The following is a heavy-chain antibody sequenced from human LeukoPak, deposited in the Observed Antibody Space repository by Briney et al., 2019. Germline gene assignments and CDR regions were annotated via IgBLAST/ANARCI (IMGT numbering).Heavy chain of an antibody. J-gene: IGHJ4*02. V-gene: IGHV4-39*01. CDR1: GGSITTRGYF. D-gene: IGHD3-3*01. Sequence: PSETLSLTCIVSGGSITTRGYFWGWIRQPPGQGLEWIATISYRGIAYYSPSLKSRVTISVDTSANQFSLKLSSVTAADTAVYYCARHIRPNDYDFWSGYYTGTSVALGYFDYWGQGTLVTVSS. CDR2: ISYRGIA. CDR3: ARHIRPNDYDFWSGYYTGTSVALGYFDY.